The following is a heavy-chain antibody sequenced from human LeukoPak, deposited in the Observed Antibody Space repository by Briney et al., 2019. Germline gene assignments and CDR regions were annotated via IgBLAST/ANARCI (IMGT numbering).Heavy chain of an antibody. CDR2: IYFSGST. CDR1: GGSISSSSHY. J-gene: IGHJ4*02. CDR3: ARLSGYCSGGSCHRDY. D-gene: IGHD2-15*01. Sequence: SETLSLTCTVFGGSISSSSHYWGWIRQPPGKKLEWIGSIYFSGSTYYNPSLKSRVIISVATSKNQFSLKLTSVTAADTAVYYCARLSGYCSGGSCHRDYWGQGTLVTVSS. V-gene: IGHV4-39*01.